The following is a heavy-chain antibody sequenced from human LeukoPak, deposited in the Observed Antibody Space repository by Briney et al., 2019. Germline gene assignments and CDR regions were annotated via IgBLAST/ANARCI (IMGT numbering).Heavy chain of an antibody. J-gene: IGHJ4*02. CDR3: ARDLEGEGDY. Sequence: SETLSLTCTVSGGSISSGSYYWSWIRQPAGKGLEWIGSIYHSGSTYYNPSLKSRVTISVDTSKNQFSLKLSSVTAADTAVYYCARDLEGEGDYWGQGTLVTVSS. D-gene: IGHD3-16*01. CDR2: IYHSGST. V-gene: IGHV4-39*07. CDR1: GGSISSGSYY.